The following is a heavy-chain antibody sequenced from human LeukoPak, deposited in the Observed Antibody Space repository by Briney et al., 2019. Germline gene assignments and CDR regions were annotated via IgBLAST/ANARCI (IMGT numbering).Heavy chain of an antibody. CDR3: TRVRVVVPSAFDYCDF. Sequence: TGGSLRLSCAASGFTFNNYWMWWVRQASGKGLEWVANINPYGSDTYYADSVKGRFTISRDNAENSLYLQMNSLRAEDTAVYYCTRVRVVVPSAFDYCDFWGQGTLVTVSS. CDR2: INPYGSDT. V-gene: IGHV3-7*01. CDR1: GFTFNNYW. J-gene: IGHJ4*02. D-gene: IGHD2-2*01.